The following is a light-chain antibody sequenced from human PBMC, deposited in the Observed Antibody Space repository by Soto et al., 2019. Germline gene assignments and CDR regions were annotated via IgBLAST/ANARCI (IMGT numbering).Light chain of an antibody. J-gene: IGLJ1*01. V-gene: IGLV1-40*01. CDR2: GNS. Sequence: QSVLTQPPSVSGAPGQRVTISCTGRSSNIGAGYDVHWYQQLPGTAPKLLIYGNSNRPSGVPDRFSGSKSGTSASLAITGLQAEDEADYYCQSYDSSLSVFYVFGTGSKVTVL. CDR3: QSYDSSLSVFYV. CDR1: SSNIGAGYD.